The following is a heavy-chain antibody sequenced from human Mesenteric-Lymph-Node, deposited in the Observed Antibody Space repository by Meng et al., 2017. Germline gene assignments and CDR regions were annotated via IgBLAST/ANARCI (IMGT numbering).Heavy chain of an antibody. Sequence: ASVKVSCKASGYTFTGYYMHWVRQAPGQGLEWMGRINPNSGGTNYAQKFQGRVTMTRDTSISTAYMELSRLRSDDTAVYYCARGLLWFGELSYYFDYWGQGTLVTVSS. J-gene: IGHJ4*02. CDR2: INPNSGGT. V-gene: IGHV1-2*06. D-gene: IGHD3-10*01. CDR1: GYTFTGYY. CDR3: ARGLLWFGELSYYFDY.